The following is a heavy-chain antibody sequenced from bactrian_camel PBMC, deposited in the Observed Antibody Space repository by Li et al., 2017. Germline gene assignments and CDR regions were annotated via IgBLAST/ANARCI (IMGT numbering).Heavy chain of an antibody. CDR2: IYRGGSST. J-gene: IGHJ4*01. V-gene: IGHV3S1*01. CDR1: GPRSANYC. Sequence: HVQLVESGGGSVEAGGSLRLACAVSGPRSANYCMGWFRQVPGKERERVASIYRGGSSTYYADSVTGRFAISLDSAKNTMYLQMNSLKPGDTAVYYCAPRPPGSNCSAEGLGTQVTVS. D-gene: IGHD1*01.